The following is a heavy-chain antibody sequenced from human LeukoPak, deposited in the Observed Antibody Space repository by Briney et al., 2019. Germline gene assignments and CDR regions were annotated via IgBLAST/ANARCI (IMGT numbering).Heavy chain of an antibody. Sequence: PSETLSLTCTVSGGSISSYYWSWIRPPAGKGLEWIGRIYSSGSTDSSPSLKGRVNISVDKSKKQFSLKLSSVTAADTAVYYCARDGGYYYLDVWGKGTTVTVSS. CDR3: ARDGGYYYLDV. D-gene: IGHD3-16*01. J-gene: IGHJ6*03. CDR2: IYSSGST. CDR1: GGSISSYY. V-gene: IGHV4-4*07.